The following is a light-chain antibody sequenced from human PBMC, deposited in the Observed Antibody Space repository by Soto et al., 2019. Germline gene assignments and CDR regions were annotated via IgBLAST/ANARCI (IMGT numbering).Light chain of an antibody. CDR3: MQVLKTPLT. CDR1: QSLLHSNGYNY. V-gene: IGKV2-28*01. CDR2: LGS. J-gene: IGKJ4*01. Sequence: DIVMTQSPLSLPVTPGEPASISCRSSQSLLHSNGYNYLGWFLQKPGQSPQLLIYLGSGRASGVADRFSGSGSGTDFTLKISRVEAEDVGVYYCMQVLKTPLTFGGGTKVEIK.